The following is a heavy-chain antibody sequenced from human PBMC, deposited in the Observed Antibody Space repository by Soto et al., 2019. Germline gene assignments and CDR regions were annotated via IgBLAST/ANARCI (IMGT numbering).Heavy chain of an antibody. D-gene: IGHD1-1*01. J-gene: IGHJ4*02. CDR3: VTPSWNY. CDR2: SGGSDIST. CDR1: GLTFSSAD. V-gene: IGHV3-23*01. Sequence: EVQLLESGGGLVQPGGSLRLSCVVSGLTFSSADLSWVRQPPGKGLEWVSASGGSDISTHYVDSVKGRFTISRDSSKNTLYLQMKSLSAEDTAVYYCVTPSWNYWGQGTLVTVSS.